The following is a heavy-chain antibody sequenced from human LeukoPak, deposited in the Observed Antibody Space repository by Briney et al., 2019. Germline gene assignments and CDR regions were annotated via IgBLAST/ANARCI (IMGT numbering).Heavy chain of an antibody. D-gene: IGHD3-10*01. J-gene: IGHJ6*02. Sequence: GGSLRLSCAASGFTVSSNYMSWVRQAPGKGLEWVSVIYSGGSTYYADSVKGRFTISRDNSKNTLYLQMNSLRAEDTAVYYCARDDYYGSGSYYPYYGMDVWGQGTTVTVSS. CDR2: IYSGGST. CDR1: GFTVSSNY. V-gene: IGHV3-66*02. CDR3: ARDDYYGSGSYYPYYGMDV.